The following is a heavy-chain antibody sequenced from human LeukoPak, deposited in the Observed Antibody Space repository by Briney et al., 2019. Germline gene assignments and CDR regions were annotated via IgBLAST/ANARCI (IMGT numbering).Heavy chain of an antibody. Sequence: GRFLRLSCAASGFTFDDYAMHWVRQAPGKGLEWVSGISWNSGSIGYADSVKGRFTISRDNAKNSLYLQMNSLRAEDTALYYCAKDSDIVATYYFDYWGQGTLVTVSS. CDR3: AKDSDIVATYYFDY. V-gene: IGHV3-9*01. CDR2: ISWNSGSI. J-gene: IGHJ4*02. D-gene: IGHD5-12*01. CDR1: GFTFDDYA.